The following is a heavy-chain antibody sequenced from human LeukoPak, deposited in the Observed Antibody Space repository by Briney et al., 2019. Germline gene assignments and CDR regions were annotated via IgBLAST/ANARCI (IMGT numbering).Heavy chain of an antibody. CDR2: INPSGGST. V-gene: IGHV1-46*01. CDR1: GYTFTSYY. J-gene: IGHJ6*03. D-gene: IGHD3-10*01. CDR3: AKDPHYGSGGGYYYYYMDV. Sequence: ASVKVSCKASGYTFTSYYMHWVRQAPGQGLEWMGIINPSGGSTSYAQKFQGRVTMTRDMSTSTVYMELSSLRAEDTAVYYCAKDPHYGSGGGYYYYYMDVWGKGTTVTISS.